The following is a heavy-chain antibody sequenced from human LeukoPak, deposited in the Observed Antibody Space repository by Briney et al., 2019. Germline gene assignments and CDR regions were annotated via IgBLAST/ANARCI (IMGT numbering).Heavy chain of an antibody. V-gene: IGHV4-34*01. CDR2: INHSGST. D-gene: IGHD5-12*01. Sequence: SSGTLCLTCAVYGGSFSGYYWSWIRQPPGKGLEWIGEINHSGSTNYNPSLKSRVTISVDTSKNHFSLKLSSVTAADTAVYYCATQVAQVATNPKINYFDYWGPGTLVTVSS. CDR3: ATQVAQVATNPKINYFDY. CDR1: GGSFSGYY. J-gene: IGHJ4*02.